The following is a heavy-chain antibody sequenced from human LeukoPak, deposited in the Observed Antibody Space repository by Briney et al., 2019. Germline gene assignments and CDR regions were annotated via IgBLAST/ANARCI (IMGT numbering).Heavy chain of an antibody. Sequence: PSETLSLTCTVSGGSISSYYWNRIRQPPGKGLEWIGCIYYSGSTNYNPSLKSRVTISVDTSKNQFSLKLSSVPAADTAVYYCAGRLWRRDGYNLSAFDIWGQGTMVTVSS. CDR3: AGRLWRRDGYNLSAFDI. CDR2: IYYSGST. D-gene: IGHD5-24*01. V-gene: IGHV4-59*01. J-gene: IGHJ3*02. CDR1: GGSISSYY.